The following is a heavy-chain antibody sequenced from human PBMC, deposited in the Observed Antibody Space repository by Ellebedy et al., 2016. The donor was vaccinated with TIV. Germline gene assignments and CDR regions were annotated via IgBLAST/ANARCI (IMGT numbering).Heavy chain of an antibody. CDR1: GYTFIRYG. CDR3: ARSSYVWGSYRPDDAFDI. J-gene: IGHJ3*02. V-gene: IGHV1-18*04. CDR2: ISAYKGNT. Sequence: ASVKVSCKASGYTFIRYGISWVRQAPGKGLEWMGWISAYKGNTKYAQNLQGRVTMTTDTSTSTAYMELKSLRSDDTAVYYCARSSYVWGSYRPDDAFDIWGQGTMVTVSS. D-gene: IGHD3-16*02.